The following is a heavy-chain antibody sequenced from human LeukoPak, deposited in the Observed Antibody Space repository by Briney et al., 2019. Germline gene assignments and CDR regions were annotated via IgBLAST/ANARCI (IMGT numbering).Heavy chain of an antibody. V-gene: IGHV3-13*01. CDR2: IGPAGDT. D-gene: IGHD3-10*01. J-gene: IGHJ4*02. CDR1: GFTFTSYD. CDR3: ARANLGEFDY. Sequence: GGSLRLSCAASGFTFTSYDMHWVRQATGKGLEWVSAIGPAGDTYYPGSVKGRFTIYRENAKNSLYLQMNSLRAGDTAVYYCARANLGEFDYWGQGTLVSVSS.